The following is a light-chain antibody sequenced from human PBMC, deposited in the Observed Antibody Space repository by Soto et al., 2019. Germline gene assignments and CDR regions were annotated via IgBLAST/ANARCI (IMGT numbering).Light chain of an antibody. CDR1: RSVDTD. Sequence: IVLTQSPGTLSVSPGDSATLSCRASRSVDTDLALYQKKPGQAPRLLVFATSARATGVPDRFRGSRSGTDFTLTISSLQPEDSATYYCHQYYTRPPWTFGQGTKVDIK. CDR3: HQYYTRPPWT. V-gene: IGKV3-15*01. CDR2: ATS. J-gene: IGKJ1*01.